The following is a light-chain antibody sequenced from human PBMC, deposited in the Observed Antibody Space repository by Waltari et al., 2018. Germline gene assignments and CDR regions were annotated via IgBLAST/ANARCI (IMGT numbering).Light chain of an antibody. CDR2: DAS. Sequence: DIQMTQSPSSLYASVGDRVTITCRASQDISNYLNWYQQKPGKAPKLLIYDASNLETGVPSRFSGSGSGTDFTFTISSLQPEDIATYYCQQYDNLPSYTFGQGTKLQIK. CDR3: QQYDNLPSYT. V-gene: IGKV1-33*01. CDR1: QDISNY. J-gene: IGKJ2*01.